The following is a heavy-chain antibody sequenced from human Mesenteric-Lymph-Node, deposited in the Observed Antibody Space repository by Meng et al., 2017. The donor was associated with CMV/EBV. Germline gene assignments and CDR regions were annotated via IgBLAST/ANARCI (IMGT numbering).Heavy chain of an antibody. CDR2: MNSDGSST. Sequence: GESLKIPCAASGFTFSSYWIHWVRQGPGKGPVWVSRMNSDGSSTSYAASVKGRFTISRDNRKNSLYLQMNSLRAEDTALYYCTKSAGVTSGYHIDYWGQGTLVTVSS. D-gene: IGHD3-22*01. V-gene: IGHV3-74*01. CDR3: TKSAGVTSGYHIDY. CDR1: GFTFSSYW. J-gene: IGHJ4*02.